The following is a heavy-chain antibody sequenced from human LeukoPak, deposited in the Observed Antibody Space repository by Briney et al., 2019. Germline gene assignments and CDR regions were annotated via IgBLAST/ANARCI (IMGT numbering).Heavy chain of an antibody. CDR3: ARDVEARISAAGTFDY. CDR1: GFTFSNYA. Sequence: PWGSLSLSCAASGFTFSNYATSWVRQAPGKGLEWVSVISGLGGSTYYADSVKGRFAISRDNSKSTLWLQMNSLRADDTAIYYCARDVEARISAAGTFDYWEEGCLLSVSS. V-gene: IGHV3-23*01. CDR2: ISGLGGST. J-gene: IGHJ4*02. D-gene: IGHD6-6*01.